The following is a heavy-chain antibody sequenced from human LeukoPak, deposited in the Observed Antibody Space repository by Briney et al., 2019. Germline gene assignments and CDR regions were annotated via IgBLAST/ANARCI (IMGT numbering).Heavy chain of an antibody. CDR2: INPNSGGP. CDR1: GYTFTGYY. Sequence: ASVKVSCKASGYTFTGYYMHWVRQAPGQGLEWMGWINPNSGGPIYAPKFQGRVTMTRDTSISTAYMELSRLRSDDTAVYYCARSEWDVGYYYIDYWGQGTLVTVSS. J-gene: IGHJ4*02. CDR3: ARSEWDVGYYYIDY. D-gene: IGHD3-3*01. V-gene: IGHV1-2*02.